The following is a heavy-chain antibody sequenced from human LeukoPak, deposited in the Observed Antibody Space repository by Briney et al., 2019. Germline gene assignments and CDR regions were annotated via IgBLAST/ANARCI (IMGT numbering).Heavy chain of an antibody. D-gene: IGHD2-15*01. J-gene: IGHJ6*02. CDR2: IIPIFGTA. CDR3: ARVQDSHYYGMDV. Sequence: ASVKVSCKASGYTFTGYYMHWVRQAPGQGLEWMGGIIPIFGTANYAQKFQGRVTITADESTSTAYMELSSLRSEDTAVYYCARVQDSHYYGMDVWGQGTTVTLSS. CDR1: GYTFTGYY. V-gene: IGHV1-69*13.